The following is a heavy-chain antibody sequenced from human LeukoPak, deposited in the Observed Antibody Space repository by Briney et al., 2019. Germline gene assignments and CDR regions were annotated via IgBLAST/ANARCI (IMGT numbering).Heavy chain of an antibody. Sequence: GGSLRLSCEASGFTFGSHAMYWVRRAPGKGLEWVAGIFGSGGSPHYADPVTGRFTISRDNSRNTVYLQINSLRAEDTAVYYCGKTTVGYSSGQKPAWPVDYWGQGTLVTVSS. J-gene: IGHJ4*02. CDR3: GKTTVGYSSGQKPAWPVDY. V-gene: IGHV3-23*01. CDR2: IFGSGGSP. D-gene: IGHD5-18*01. CDR1: GFTFGSHA.